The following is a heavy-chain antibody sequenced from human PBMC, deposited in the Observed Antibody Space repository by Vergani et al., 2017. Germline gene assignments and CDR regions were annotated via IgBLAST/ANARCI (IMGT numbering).Heavy chain of an antibody. D-gene: IGHD3-3*01. V-gene: IGHV4-31*03. CDR2: IYYSGST. CDR1: GGSISSGGYY. J-gene: IGHJ6*02. CDR3: AREFLERAVTYNNYYYYYGMDV. Sequence: QVQLQESGPGLVKPSQTLSLTCTVSGGSISSGGYYWSWIRQHPGKGLEWIGYIYYSGSTYYNPSLKSRVTISVDTSKNQFSLKLSSVTAADTAVYYCAREFLERAVTYNNYYYYYGMDVWGQGTTVTVSS.